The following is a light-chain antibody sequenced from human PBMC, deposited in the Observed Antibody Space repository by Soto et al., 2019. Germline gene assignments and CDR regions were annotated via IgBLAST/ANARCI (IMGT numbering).Light chain of an antibody. J-gene: IGLJ3*02. V-gene: IGLV2-11*01. Sequence: QSALTQPPSVSGSPGQSVTLSCTGVRSDVGDYAYVSWYQQYPGKAPKLMIYDVTIRPSGVPDRFSGSKSGNTASLTISGLQAEDEATYYCCSFAANDRWLFGGGTKLTVL. CDR2: DVT. CDR3: CSFAANDRWL. CDR1: RSDVGDYAY.